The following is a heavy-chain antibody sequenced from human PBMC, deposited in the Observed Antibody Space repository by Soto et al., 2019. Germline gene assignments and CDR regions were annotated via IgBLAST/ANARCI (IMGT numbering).Heavy chain of an antibody. V-gene: IGHV3-64*01. J-gene: IGHJ4*02. CDR2: ISSNGGST. D-gene: IGHD3-10*01. CDR1: GFSFSSYA. Sequence: QPGGSLRLSCAASGFSFSSYAMHWVRQAPGKGLEYVSAISSNGGSTYYANSVKGRFTISRDNSKNTLYLQMGSLRAEDMAVYYCARGALWFGELSYIDYWGQGTLVTVSS. CDR3: ARGALWFGELSYIDY.